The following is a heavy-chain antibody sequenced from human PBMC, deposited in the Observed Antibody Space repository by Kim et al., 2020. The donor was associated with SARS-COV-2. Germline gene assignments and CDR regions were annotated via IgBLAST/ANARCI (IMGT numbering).Heavy chain of an antibody. CDR2: INHSGST. J-gene: IGHJ4*02. Sequence: SETLSLTCAVYGGSFSGYYWSWIRQPPGKGLEWIGEINHSGSTNYNPSLKSRVTISVDTSKNQFSLKLSSVTAADTAVYYCAGDYDIWTGHYDYWGQGTLVTVSS. D-gene: IGHD3-9*01. V-gene: IGHV4-34*01. CDR1: GGSFSGYY. CDR3: AGDYDIWTGHYDY.